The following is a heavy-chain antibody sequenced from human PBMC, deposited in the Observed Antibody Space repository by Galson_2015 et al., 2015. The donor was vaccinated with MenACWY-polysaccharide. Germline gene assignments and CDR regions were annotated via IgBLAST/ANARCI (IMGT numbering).Heavy chain of an antibody. CDR2: INRDGSEK. J-gene: IGHJ4*02. V-gene: IGHV3-7*01. CDR3: ARTRIVGAHWFDC. D-gene: IGHD1-26*01. CDR1: GFTFSNFW. Sequence: SLRLSCAASGFTFSNFWMSWVRQAPGKGLEWVASINRDGSEKHYVDSVKGRFTVSRDNTKNSVYLQMNSLRAEDTAVYYCARTRIVGAHWFDCWGQGTLVTVSS.